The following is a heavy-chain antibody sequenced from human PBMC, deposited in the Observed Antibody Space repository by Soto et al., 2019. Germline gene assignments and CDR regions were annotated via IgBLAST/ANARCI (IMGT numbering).Heavy chain of an antibody. CDR2: IKSLSVGGTT. CDR3: TTDLPDNWFDP. Sequence: PGGSLRLSCAASGFIFTNAWLNWVRQAPGKGLEWVGRIKSLSVGGTTDYAASVRGRFTISRDDAKNTVFLQMSSLKIEDTAVYFCTTDLPDNWFDPWGQGTLVTSPQ. CDR1: GFIFTNAW. J-gene: IGHJ5*02. V-gene: IGHV3-15*01.